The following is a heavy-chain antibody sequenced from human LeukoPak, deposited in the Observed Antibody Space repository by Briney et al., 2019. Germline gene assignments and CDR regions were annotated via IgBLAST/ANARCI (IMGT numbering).Heavy chain of an antibody. D-gene: IGHD6-13*01. J-gene: IGHJ6*03. CDR1: GGSISSYY. V-gene: IGHV4-59*04. CDR2: IYYSGST. Sequence: SETLSLTCTVSGGSISSYYWSWIRQPPGKGLEWIGYIYYSGSTYYNPSLKSRVTISVDTSKNQFSLKLSSVTAADTAVYYCARAAAGPYSYMDVWGKGTTVTVSS. CDR3: ARAAAGPYSYMDV.